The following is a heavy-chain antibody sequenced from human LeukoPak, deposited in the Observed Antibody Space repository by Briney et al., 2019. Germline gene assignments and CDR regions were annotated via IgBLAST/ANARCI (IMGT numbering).Heavy chain of an antibody. J-gene: IGHJ3*02. CDR2: INPNSGGT. V-gene: IGHV1-2*02. Sequence: ASVKVSCKASGYTFTGYYMHWVRQAPGQGLEWMGWINPNSGGTNYAQKLQGRVTMTTDTSTSTAYMELRSLRSDDTAVYYCARDPDGYYDSSGYYYFGAFDIWGQGTMVTVSS. CDR3: ARDPDGYYDSSGYYYFGAFDI. D-gene: IGHD3-22*01. CDR1: GYTFTGYY.